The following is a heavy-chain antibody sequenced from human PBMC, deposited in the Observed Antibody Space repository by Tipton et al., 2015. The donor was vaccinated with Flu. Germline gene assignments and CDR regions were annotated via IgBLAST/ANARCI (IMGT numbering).Heavy chain of an antibody. CDR1: GFTFSHYE. J-gene: IGHJ4*02. V-gene: IGHV3-48*03. Sequence: SLRLSCAASGFTFSHYEMNWVRQAPGKGLEWVSYTSRSADTIYYADSVKGRFTVSRDNAKNSLFLQMNSLRAEDTAVYYCARIPLVRSVYYYFDYWGQGALVTVSS. CDR2: TSRSADTI. CDR3: ARIPLVRSVYYYFDY. D-gene: IGHD3-10*01.